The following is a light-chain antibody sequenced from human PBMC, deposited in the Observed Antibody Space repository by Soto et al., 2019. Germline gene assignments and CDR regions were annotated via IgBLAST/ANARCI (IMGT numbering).Light chain of an antibody. J-gene: IGKJ5*01. Sequence: DIVMTQSPDSLAVSLDERATINCKSSQSVLYSSSNKNLLTWYQQKPGQPPKRLIYWASTREAGVPDRFSGSGSGTDFTLTISSLQAEDVAVYYCQQYYSTPITFGQGTRLEIK. CDR2: WAS. V-gene: IGKV4-1*01. CDR3: QQYYSTPIT. CDR1: QSVLYSSSNKNL.